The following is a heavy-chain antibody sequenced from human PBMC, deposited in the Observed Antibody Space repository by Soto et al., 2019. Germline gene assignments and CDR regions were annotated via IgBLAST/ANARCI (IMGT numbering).Heavy chain of an antibody. CDR2: ISWNSGSI. V-gene: IGHV3-9*01. Sequence: GGSLRLSCAASGFTFDDYSMHWVRQAPGKGLEWVSGISWNSGSIGYADSVKGRFTISRDNAKNYLYLQMNSLRAEDTALYYCAKDWQHLITYNWFDPWGQGTLVTVSS. J-gene: IGHJ5*02. CDR1: GFTFDDYS. CDR3: AKDWQHLITYNWFDP. D-gene: IGHD6-13*01.